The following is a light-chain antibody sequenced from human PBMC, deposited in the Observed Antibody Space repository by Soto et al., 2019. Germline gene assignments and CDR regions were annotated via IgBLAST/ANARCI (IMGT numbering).Light chain of an antibody. Sequence: EKVMTQSPATLSVSPGERATLSCRASQSVSSNLAWYQQQPGQAPRLLIYGASTRATGIPARFSGSGSGTEFTLTISSLQSEDFAVYYCQQYNNWPPWTYGQGTKEEIK. CDR3: QQYNNWPPWT. CDR1: QSVSSN. V-gene: IGKV3-15*01. J-gene: IGKJ1*01. CDR2: GAS.